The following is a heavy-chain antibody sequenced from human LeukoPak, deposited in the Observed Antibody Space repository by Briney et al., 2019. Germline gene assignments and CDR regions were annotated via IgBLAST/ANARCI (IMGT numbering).Heavy chain of an antibody. CDR3: ARGRYSYGFVAYYYGMDV. J-gene: IGHJ6*02. D-gene: IGHD5-18*01. CDR2: INHSGST. Sequence: KPSETLSLTCAVYGGSFNGYYWSWIRQPPGKGLEWIGEINHSGSTNYNPSLKSRVTISVDTSKKQFSLKLSSVTAADTAVYYCARGRYSYGFVAYYYGMDVWGQGTTVSVSS. V-gene: IGHV4-34*01. CDR1: GGSFNGYY.